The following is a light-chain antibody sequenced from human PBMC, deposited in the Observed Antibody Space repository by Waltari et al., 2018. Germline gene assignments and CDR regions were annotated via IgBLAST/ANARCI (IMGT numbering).Light chain of an antibody. CDR3: QQYGSSILYT. Sequence: VLTQSPGTLSLSPGERATISCRASQRLTKNYLAWYQQKPGQAPRLLIYGASSRAAGIPDRFSGSGSGTDFALTISRLEPEDSAVYYCQQYGSSILYTFGQGTKLEIQ. J-gene: IGKJ2*01. CDR1: QRLTKNY. V-gene: IGKV3-20*01. CDR2: GAS.